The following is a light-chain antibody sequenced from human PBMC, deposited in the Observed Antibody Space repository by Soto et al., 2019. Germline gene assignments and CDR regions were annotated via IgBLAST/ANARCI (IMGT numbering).Light chain of an antibody. CDR3: SSYTSSTPYV. CDR2: EVS. V-gene: IGLV2-14*01. CDR1: SSDVGGYNY. Sequence: ALTQPASVSGSPGQSITISCTGTSSDVGGYNYVSWYQQHPGKAPKLMIYEVSNRPSGVSNRFSGSKSGNTASLTISGLQAEDEADYYCSSYTSSTPYVFGTGTKLTVL. J-gene: IGLJ1*01.